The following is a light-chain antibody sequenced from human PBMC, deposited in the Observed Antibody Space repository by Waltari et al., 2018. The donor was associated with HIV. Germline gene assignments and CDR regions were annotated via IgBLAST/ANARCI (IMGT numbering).Light chain of an antibody. V-gene: IGKV2-28*01. CDR1: QTLLPTDGYNY. J-gene: IGKJ4*01. CDR2: LGS. CDR3: MQGLQTHG. Sequence: DIVMTPSPLSLPITPGDPASTPCRPSQTLLPTDGYNYLDWYVHKPGQSPQLWIYLGSNRASGVPDRFSGSGSGTNFTLKISRVEAEDVGVYYCMQGLQTHGFGGGTRVEL.